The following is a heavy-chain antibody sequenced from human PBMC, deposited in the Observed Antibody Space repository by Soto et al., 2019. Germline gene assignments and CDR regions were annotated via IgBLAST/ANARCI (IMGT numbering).Heavy chain of an antibody. CDR3: ARGRGYTYDHQGVDV. CDR2: MNPNSGNT. Sequence: QLQLVQSGSEVQKPGASVKVSCKASGYIFTNYDIHWVRQAAGQGLQWMGWMNPNSGNTATARMFLGSVAMTRSTSINTAYMELSDLRSDDTAVYFCARGRGYTYDHQGVDVWGQGTTVTVSS. V-gene: IGHV1-8*02. J-gene: IGHJ6*02. CDR1: GYIFTNYD. D-gene: IGHD5-12*01.